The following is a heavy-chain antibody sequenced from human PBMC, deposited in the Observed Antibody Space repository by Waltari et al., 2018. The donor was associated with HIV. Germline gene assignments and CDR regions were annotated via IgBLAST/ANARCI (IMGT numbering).Heavy chain of an antibody. V-gene: IGHV3-53*01. CDR1: DFNVDTNY. Sequence: VHLVESGGTLVQPGGSLRLSCLVSDFNVDTNYWTWVRKRPGKRLEWVSTIYIDGKVFSADSVKGRFTLSRDTSKNTLYLQMSGLRVDDTATYYCARFATHFYEGYRWNGFEAYGMDVWGRGTTVTISS. J-gene: IGHJ6*02. CDR3: ARFATHFYEGYRWNGFEAYGMDV. CDR2: IYIDGKV. D-gene: IGHD3-22*01.